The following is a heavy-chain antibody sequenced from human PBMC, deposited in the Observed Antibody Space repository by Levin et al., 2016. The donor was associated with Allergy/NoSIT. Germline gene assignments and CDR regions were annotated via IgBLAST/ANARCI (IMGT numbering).Heavy chain of an antibody. D-gene: IGHD3-22*01. CDR2: ISYDGSNK. J-gene: IGHJ4*02. CDR3: AKGPRITMIVVVGEFDY. Sequence: GESLKISCAASGFTFSSYGMHWVRQAPGKGLEWVAVISYDGSNKYYADSVKGRFTISRDNSKNTLYLQMNSLRAEDTAVYYCAKGPRITMIVVVGEFDYWGQGTLVTVSS. CDR1: GFTFSSYG. V-gene: IGHV3-30*18.